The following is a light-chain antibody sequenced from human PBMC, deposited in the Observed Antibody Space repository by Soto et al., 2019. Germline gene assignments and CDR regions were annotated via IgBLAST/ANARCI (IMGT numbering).Light chain of an antibody. CDR2: GAS. V-gene: IGKV3-20*01. CDR1: QSVSRSY. J-gene: IGKJ4*01. CDR3: HQYDSSPRT. Sequence: EIVLTQSPGTLSLSPGERATLSCRASQSVSRSYLAWYQQKPGQAPRLLIYGASSMATGITDRFSGSGSGTDFTLNISSLEPEDFAVYYCHQYDSSPRTFGGGTKVEI.